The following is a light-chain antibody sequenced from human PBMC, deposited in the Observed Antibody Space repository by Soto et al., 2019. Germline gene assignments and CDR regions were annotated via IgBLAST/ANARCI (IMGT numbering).Light chain of an antibody. CDR2: GVS. J-gene: IGLJ1*01. CDR1: NSDVGGYNY. Sequence: QSALTQPRSVSGSPGQSVTISCTGTNSDVGGYNYVSWYQQYPGKAPKLMISGVSERPSGVPDRFSGSKSGNTASLTISGLQAEDEADYYCCSYAGTSTFVFGIGTKLTVL. CDR3: CSYAGTSTFV. V-gene: IGLV2-11*01.